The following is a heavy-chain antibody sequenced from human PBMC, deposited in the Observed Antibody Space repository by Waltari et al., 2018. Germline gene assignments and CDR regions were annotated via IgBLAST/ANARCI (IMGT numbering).Heavy chain of an antibody. CDR1: GGSISSSSYY. V-gene: IGHV4-39*01. D-gene: IGHD3-22*01. CDR3: ARHEAYYYDSSGYYPSDAFDI. Sequence: QLQLQESGPGLVKPSETLSLTCTVSGGSISSSSYYWGWIRQPPGKGLEWIGSIYYSGSTYYNPSLKSRVTISVDTSKNQFSLKLSSVTAADTAVYYCARHEAYYYDSSGYYPSDAFDIWGQGTMVTVSS. J-gene: IGHJ3*02. CDR2: IYYSGST.